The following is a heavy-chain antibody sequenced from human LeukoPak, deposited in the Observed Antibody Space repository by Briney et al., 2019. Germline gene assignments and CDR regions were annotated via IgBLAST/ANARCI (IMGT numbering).Heavy chain of an antibody. D-gene: IGHD2-21*02. V-gene: IGHV3-23*01. Sequence: GGSLRLSCAASGFTFSSYAMSWVRQAPGKGLEWVSAISGSGGSTYYADSVKGRFTISRDNSKNTLYLQMNSLRAEDTAVYYCAKETYCGGDCYPERFDYWGQGTLVTVSS. CDR1: GFTFSSYA. J-gene: IGHJ4*02. CDR3: AKETYCGGDCYPERFDY. CDR2: ISGSGGST.